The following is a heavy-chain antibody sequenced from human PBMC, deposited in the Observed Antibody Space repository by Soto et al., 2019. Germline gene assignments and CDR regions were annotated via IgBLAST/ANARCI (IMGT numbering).Heavy chain of an antibody. D-gene: IGHD5-18*01. V-gene: IGHV3-30-3*01. CDR2: ISYDGSNK. CDR1: GFTFSSYA. J-gene: IGHJ2*01. CDR3: ARDPLWGTAMVLWYFDL. Sequence: QVQLVESGGGVVQPGRSLRLSCAASGFTFSSYAMHWVRQAPGKGLEWVAVISYDGSNKYYADSVKGRFTISRDNSKNTLYRQMNSLRAEDTAVYYCARDPLWGTAMVLWYFDLWGRGTLVTVS.